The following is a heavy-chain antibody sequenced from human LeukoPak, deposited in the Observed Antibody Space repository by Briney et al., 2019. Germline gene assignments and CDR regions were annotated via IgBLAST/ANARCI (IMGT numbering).Heavy chain of an antibody. J-gene: IGHJ4*02. V-gene: IGHV3-21*01. CDR3: ARGRGGSSWYLSKDY. D-gene: IGHD6-13*01. CDR2: ISSSSSYI. CDR1: GFTFSSYS. Sequence: GGSLRLSCAASGFTFSSYSMSWVRQAPGKGLEWVSSISSSSSYIYYADSVKGRFTISRDNAKNSLYLQMNSLRAEDTAVYYCARGRGGSSWYLSKDYWGQGTLVTVSS.